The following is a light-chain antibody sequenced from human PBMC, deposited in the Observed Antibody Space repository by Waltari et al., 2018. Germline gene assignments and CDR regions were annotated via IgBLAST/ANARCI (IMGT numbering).Light chain of an antibody. CDR2: DDT. Sequence: QSALTQPASVSASLGQSITLSCTGTGGFVGSYNLVSWYQHHPGKAPKLIISDDTERPSWVSPRFSGTKSGNTASLTISGLLAEDEADYYCCSYAGRPSSYVIFGGGTRLTVL. V-gene: IGLV2-23*01. CDR1: GGFVGSYNL. CDR3: CSYAGRPSSYVI. J-gene: IGLJ2*01.